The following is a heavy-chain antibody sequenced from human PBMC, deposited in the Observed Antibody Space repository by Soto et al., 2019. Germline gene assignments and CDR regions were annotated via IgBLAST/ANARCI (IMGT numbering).Heavy chain of an antibody. CDR3: ARGAKGQWLVDY. D-gene: IGHD6-19*01. J-gene: IGHJ4*02. V-gene: IGHV3-74*01. Sequence: GGSLRLSCAGSGFTFNSYWLHWVRQAPGKGLVWVSRVNMDGSTTTYADSVKGRFTISRDNAKNTVYPQMNSLRADDTAVYYCARGAKGQWLVDYWGQGTPVTVSS. CDR2: VNMDGSTT. CDR1: GFTFNSYW.